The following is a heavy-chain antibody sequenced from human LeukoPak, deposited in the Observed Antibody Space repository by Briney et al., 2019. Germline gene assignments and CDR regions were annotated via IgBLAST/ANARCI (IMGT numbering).Heavy chain of an antibody. CDR1: GYTFTGYY. CDR2: INPNSGGT. D-gene: IGHD6-19*01. CDR3: ARVKVSYSSGWAARYWFDP. Sequence: ASVKVSCKASGYTFTGYYMHWVRQAPGQGLEWMGRINPNSGGTNYAQKFQGRVTMTRDTSISTAYMELSRLRSYDTAVYYCARVKVSYSSGWAARYWFDPWGQGTLVTVSS. J-gene: IGHJ5*02. V-gene: IGHV1-2*06.